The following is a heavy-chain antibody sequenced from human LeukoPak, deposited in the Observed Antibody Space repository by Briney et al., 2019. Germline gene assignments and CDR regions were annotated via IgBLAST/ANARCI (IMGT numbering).Heavy chain of an antibody. V-gene: IGHV4-61*01. D-gene: IGHD5-12*01. CDR2: IYDSGRT. CDR3: ARDRLGGYSNVY. Sequence: SETLSLTCTVSGGSVSSGSYFWTWIRQSPGKRLEYVGYIYDSGRTNYNPSLKSRVTISKDTSKNQFSLKLSSVTAADTAVYYCARDRLGGYSNVYWGQGSLVTVSS. CDR1: GGSVSSGSYF. J-gene: IGHJ4*02.